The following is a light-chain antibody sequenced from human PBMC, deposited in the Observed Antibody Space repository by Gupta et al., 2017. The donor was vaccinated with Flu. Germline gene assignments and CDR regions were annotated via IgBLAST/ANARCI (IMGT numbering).Light chain of an antibody. CDR1: QGISIS. V-gene: IGKV1-33*01. J-gene: IGKJ5*01. CDR2: DVS. Sequence: PSSLSASVGDRVTITCQATQGISISLNWYQQKTGEAPKLLISDVSNLEAGVPSRFSGGGSGTEFTLTITSLLPEDIATYYCQQYDNLPFTFAQGTRLEI. CDR3: QQYDNLPFT.